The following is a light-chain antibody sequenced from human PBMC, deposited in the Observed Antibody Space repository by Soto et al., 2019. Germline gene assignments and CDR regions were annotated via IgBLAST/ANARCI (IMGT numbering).Light chain of an antibody. CDR3: EQYHSYPYT. CDR1: QAISPW. CDR2: NAS. Sequence: DIQMTQSPSIVSASVGGRVTITCRANQAISPWLAWYQQRPGRAPNVLISNASSLQSGVPSRFRGSGSGTEFTLTINGLQPEDFATYYCEQYHSYPYTFGQGTKVEIK. J-gene: IGKJ2*01. V-gene: IGKV1-5*03.